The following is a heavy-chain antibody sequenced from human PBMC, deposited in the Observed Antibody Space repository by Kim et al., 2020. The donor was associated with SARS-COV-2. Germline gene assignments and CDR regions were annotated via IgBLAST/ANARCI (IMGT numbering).Heavy chain of an antibody. D-gene: IGHD2-15*01. CDR2: ISAYNGAT. CDR3: ARDNKADCSGGTCPYFDY. V-gene: IGHV1-18*01. J-gene: IGHJ4*02. CDR1: GYTFASYG. Sequence: ASVKVSCKASGYTFASYGISWVRQAPGQGLEWMAWISAYNGATNSARKLQGRVTVTTDTSTSTAYMELRSLRSDDTAVYYCARDNKADCSGGTCPYFDYWGQGTLVTVSS.